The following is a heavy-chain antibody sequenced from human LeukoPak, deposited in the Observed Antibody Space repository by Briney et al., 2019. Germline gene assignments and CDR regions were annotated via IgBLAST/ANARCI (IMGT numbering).Heavy chain of an antibody. CDR1: GGSISSGDYY. CDR3: ARYYNPHYYDSSGYLGDDAFDI. D-gene: IGHD3-22*01. CDR2: IYCSGST. Sequence: SETLSLTCTVSGGSISSGDYYWSWIRQPPGKGLEWIGYIYCSGSTYYNPSLKSRVTISVDTSKNQFSLKLSSVTAADTAVYYCARYYNPHYYDSSGYLGDDAFDIWGQGTMVTVSS. V-gene: IGHV4-30-4*01. J-gene: IGHJ3*02.